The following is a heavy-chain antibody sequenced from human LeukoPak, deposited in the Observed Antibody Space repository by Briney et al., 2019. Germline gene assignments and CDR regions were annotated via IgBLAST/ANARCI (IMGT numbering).Heavy chain of an antibody. J-gene: IGHJ6*02. CDR1: GGTFSSYA. CDR3: ARVLCSSTSCYYYYGMDV. Sequence: SVKVSCKASGGTFSSYAISWVRQAPGQGLEWMGGIIPIFGTANYAQKFQGRVTITADESTSTAYMELSSLRSEDTAVYYCARVLCSSTSCYYYYGMDVWGQGITVTVSS. V-gene: IGHV1-69*13. D-gene: IGHD2-2*01. CDR2: IIPIFGTA.